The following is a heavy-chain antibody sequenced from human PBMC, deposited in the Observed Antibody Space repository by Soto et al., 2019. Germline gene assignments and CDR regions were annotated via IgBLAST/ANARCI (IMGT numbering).Heavy chain of an antibody. V-gene: IGHV4-59*12. CDR1: ADSISNYY. CDR2: IYYSGST. J-gene: IGHJ4*02. D-gene: IGHD4-17*01. CDR3: ASGSAGDYGLFDY. Sequence: PSETLSLTCTVSADSISNYYWSWIRQPPGKGLEWIGYIYYSGSTHYNPSLKSRVTISVDTSKNQFSLKLSSVTAADTAVYYCASGSAGDYGLFDYWGQGTLVTVSS.